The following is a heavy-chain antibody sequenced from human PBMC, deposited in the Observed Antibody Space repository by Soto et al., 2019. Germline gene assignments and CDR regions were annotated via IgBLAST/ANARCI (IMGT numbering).Heavy chain of an antibody. CDR3: TKSLLLGYCSGGSCYSDHDAFDI. V-gene: IGHV3-49*03. Sequence: GGSLRLSCTASGFTFGDYAMSWFRQAPGKGLEWVGFIRSKAYGGTTEYAASVKGRFTISRDDSKSIAYLQMNSLKTEDTAVYYCTKSLLLGYCSGGSCYSDHDAFDIWGQGTMVTVSS. CDR2: IRSKAYGGTT. J-gene: IGHJ3*02. CDR1: GFTFGDYA. D-gene: IGHD2-15*01.